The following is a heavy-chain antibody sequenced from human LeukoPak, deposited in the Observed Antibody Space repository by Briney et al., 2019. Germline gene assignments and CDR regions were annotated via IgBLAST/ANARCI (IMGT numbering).Heavy chain of an antibody. CDR2: ISAYNGNT. J-gene: IGHJ6*02. Sequence: ASVKVSCKASGYTFTSYGISWVRQAPGQGLEWMGWISAYNGNTNYAQKLQGRVTMTTDTSTSTAYMELRSLRSDDTAVYYCARESSTIFGVVIPHHYYYYGMDVWGQGTTVTVSS. CDR1: GYTFTSYG. D-gene: IGHD3-3*01. CDR3: ARESSTIFGVVIPHHYYYYGMDV. V-gene: IGHV1-18*01.